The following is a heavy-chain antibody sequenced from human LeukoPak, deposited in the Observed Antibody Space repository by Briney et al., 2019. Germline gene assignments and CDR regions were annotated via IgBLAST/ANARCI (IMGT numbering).Heavy chain of an antibody. CDR2: ISSSSSYI. CDR1: GFTFSSYS. Sequence: GGSLRLSCAASGFTFSSYSMNWVRQAPGKGLEWVSSISSSSSYIYYADSVKGRFTISRDNAKNSLYLQMNSLRAEDTAVYYCAKIIGFGELQDYYYYYGMDVWGQGTTVTVSS. CDR3: AKIIGFGELQDYYYYYGMDV. J-gene: IGHJ6*02. D-gene: IGHD3-10*01. V-gene: IGHV3-21*01.